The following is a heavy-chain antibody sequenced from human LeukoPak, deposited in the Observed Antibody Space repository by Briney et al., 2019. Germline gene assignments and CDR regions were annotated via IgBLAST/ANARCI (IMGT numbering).Heavy chain of an antibody. CDR2: IRFDGSNK. CDR1: GFSLSAYW. Sequence: GGSLRLSCAASGFSLSAYWMTWVRQAPGKGLEWVAFIRFDGSNKYYADSVMGRFTISRDNSKNTLYLQMNSLRVEDTAVYYCASQKTTSRFDPWGQGTLVTVSP. V-gene: IGHV3-30*02. D-gene: IGHD1-7*01. J-gene: IGHJ5*02. CDR3: ASQKTTSRFDP.